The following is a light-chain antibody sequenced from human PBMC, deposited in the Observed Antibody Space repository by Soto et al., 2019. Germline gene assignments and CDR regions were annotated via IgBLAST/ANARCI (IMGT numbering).Light chain of an antibody. Sequence: DIVLTQSPGTLYSSQGERATLSCRASQSVSSSYLAWYQQKPGQAPRLLIYGASSRDTGIPDRFSGSGSGTDFTLTISRREPEDFALYHCQQYGSSPLTCGGGTKVDI. CDR3: QQYGSSPLT. V-gene: IGKV3-20*01. CDR1: QSVSSSY. CDR2: GAS. J-gene: IGKJ4*01.